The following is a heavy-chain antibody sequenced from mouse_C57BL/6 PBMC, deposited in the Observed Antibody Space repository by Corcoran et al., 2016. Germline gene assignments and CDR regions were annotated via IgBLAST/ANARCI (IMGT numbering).Heavy chain of an antibody. J-gene: IGHJ2*01. D-gene: IGHD1-3*01. V-gene: IGHV1-76*01. Sequence: QVQLKQSGAELVRPGASVKLSCKASGYTFTDYYINWVKQRPGQGLEWIARIYPGSGNTYYNEKFKGKATLTAEKSSSTAYMQLSSLTSEDSAVYFCARGGLNYFDYWGQGTTLTVSS. CDR1: GYTFTDYY. CDR3: ARGGLNYFDY. CDR2: IYPGSGNT.